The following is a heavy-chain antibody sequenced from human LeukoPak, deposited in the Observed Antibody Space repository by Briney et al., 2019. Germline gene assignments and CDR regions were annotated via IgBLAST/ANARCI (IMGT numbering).Heavy chain of an antibody. V-gene: IGHV4-4*07. Sequence: NPSETLSLTCTVSGGSISSYYWSWIRQPAGKGLEWIGRIYTSGSTNYNPSLKSRVTMSVDTSKNQFSLKLSSVTAADTAVYYCARISDDFWSGYLFDYWGQGTLVTVSS. J-gene: IGHJ4*02. CDR3: ARISDDFWSGYLFDY. CDR1: GGSISSYY. D-gene: IGHD3-3*01. CDR2: IYTSGST.